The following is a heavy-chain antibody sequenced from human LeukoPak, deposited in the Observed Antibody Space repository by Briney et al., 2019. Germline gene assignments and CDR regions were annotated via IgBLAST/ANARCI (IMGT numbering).Heavy chain of an antibody. J-gene: IGHJ4*02. CDR2: ISYDGSNK. V-gene: IGHV3-30*03. D-gene: IGHD6-6*01. CDR3: ARGLTPNRIAARLDY. Sequence: GGSLRLSCAASGFTFSSYGMHWVRQAPGKGLEWVAVISYDGSNKYYADSVKGRFTISRDNSKNTLYLQMNSLRAEDTAVYYCARGLTPNRIAARLDYWGQGTLVTVSS. CDR1: GFTFSSYG.